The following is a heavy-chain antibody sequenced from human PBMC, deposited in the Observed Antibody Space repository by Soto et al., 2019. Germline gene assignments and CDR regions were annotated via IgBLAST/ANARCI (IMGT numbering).Heavy chain of an antibody. CDR3: AKDPGEGGNGYRYYDYGMDV. CDR1: GFTFNTYN. D-gene: IGHD5-12*01. Sequence: EVQLVESGGGLVKPGGSLRLSCAASGFTFNTYNMNWVRQAPGKGLEWLSSISSSSAYIFYADSVKGRFTISRDNAKNSLYLQMNSLRAEDTAVYYCAKDPGEGGNGYRYYDYGMDVWGQGTSVTVSS. J-gene: IGHJ6*02. V-gene: IGHV3-21*01. CDR2: ISSSSAYI.